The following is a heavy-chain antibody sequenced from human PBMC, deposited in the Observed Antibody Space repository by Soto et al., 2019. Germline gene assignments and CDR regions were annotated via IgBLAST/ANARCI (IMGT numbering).Heavy chain of an antibody. CDR3: AREGINNYNEYYFDS. CDR1: GFTSSTYS. V-gene: IGHV3-21*01. CDR2: ISGSGNYT. D-gene: IGHD4-4*01. Sequence: GSLGVSGSASGFTSSTYSMTWVRQAAGKGLEWVSSISGSGNYTHYADFLRGRFTISRDNAKTSLYLQMNSLRAEDTAVYYCAREGINNYNEYYFDSWGQGTVVTVSS. J-gene: IGHJ4*02.